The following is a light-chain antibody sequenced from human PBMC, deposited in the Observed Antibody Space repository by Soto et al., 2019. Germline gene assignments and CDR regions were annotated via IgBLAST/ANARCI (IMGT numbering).Light chain of an antibody. J-gene: IGKJ4*01. CDR3: QQYGSSPLT. V-gene: IGKV3-20*01. Sequence: VLTQSPGTLSLYPGERATLSCRASQSVSNNYLAWYQQKPGQAPRLLIYGASNRATGIPDRFSGSGSGTDFTLTISRLEPEDFAVYYCQQYGSSPLTFGGGTKVDIK. CDR2: GAS. CDR1: QSVSNNY.